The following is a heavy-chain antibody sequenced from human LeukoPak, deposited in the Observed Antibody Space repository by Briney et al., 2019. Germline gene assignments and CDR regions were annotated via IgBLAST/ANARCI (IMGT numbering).Heavy chain of an antibody. J-gene: IGHJ6*03. CDR3: AKDWGYYYGSGSYMDV. CDR1: GFSFSSYG. Sequence: PGGSLRLSCAASGFSFSSYGMHWARHAPGKGLECLAFIRYDGSNKYYTVSVKGRLTISRDNSKNTLYLQMNSLRAEDTAVYYCAKDWGYYYGSGSYMDVWGKGTTVTVSS. D-gene: IGHD3-10*01. CDR2: IRYDGSNK. V-gene: IGHV3-30*02.